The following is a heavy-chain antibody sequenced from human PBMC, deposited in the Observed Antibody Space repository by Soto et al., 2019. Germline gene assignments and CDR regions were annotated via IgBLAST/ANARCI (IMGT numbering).Heavy chain of an antibody. CDR2: IYYTGIT. D-gene: IGHD3-3*01. V-gene: IGHV4-59*01. Sequence: QVQLQQSGPGLLKPSETLSLTCSVSGGSITDNYWTWIRQSPGKGLEWVGYIYYTGITNYNPSLKSRVTLSLDRSKNHFSLKLDAVTAADTAVYYCARALDYDFWGGRNWFDPWGQGTLVTVSS. CDR1: GGSITDNY. CDR3: ARALDYDFWGGRNWFDP. J-gene: IGHJ5*02.